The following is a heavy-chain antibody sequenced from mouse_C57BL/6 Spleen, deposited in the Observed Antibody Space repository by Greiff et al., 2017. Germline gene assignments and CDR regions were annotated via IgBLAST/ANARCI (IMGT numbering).Heavy chain of an antibody. V-gene: IGHV1-22*01. Sequence: VQLQQSGPELVKPGASVKMSCKASGYTFTDYNMHWVKQSHGKSLEWIGYINPNNGGTSYNQKFKGKATLTVNKSSSTAYMELRSLTSEDSAVYYCARWDSYCGSFYWYFDVWGTGTTVTVSS. J-gene: IGHJ1*03. CDR2: INPNNGGT. CDR1: GYTFTDYN. D-gene: IGHD1-1*01. CDR3: ARWDSYCGSFYWYFDV.